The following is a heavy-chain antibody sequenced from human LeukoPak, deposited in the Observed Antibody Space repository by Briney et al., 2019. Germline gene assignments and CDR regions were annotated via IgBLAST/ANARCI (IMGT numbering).Heavy chain of an antibody. J-gene: IGHJ4*02. CDR1: GYTFTSYG. CDR3: ARRPLLGMELDY. Sequence: ASVKVSCKASGYTFTSYGIIWVRQAPGQGLEWLGCISAYNGNTNYAQKLQGRVTITTDTSTSTAYMELRSLRSDDTAVYYSARRPLLGMELDYWRQGTLVTVSS. D-gene: IGHD7-27*01. V-gene: IGHV1-18*01. CDR2: ISAYNGNT.